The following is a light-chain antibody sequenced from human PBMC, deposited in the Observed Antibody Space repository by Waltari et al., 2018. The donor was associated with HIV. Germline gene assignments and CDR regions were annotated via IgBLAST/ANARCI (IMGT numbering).Light chain of an antibody. V-gene: IGLV2-14*01. CDR3: SSYTSSSTRV. CDR1: SSDVGGYNY. Sequence: QSALTQPASVSGSPGQSITISCTGTSSDVGGYNYVSWYQQHPGQAPKLMIYEVSNRPSVASNRFSGSKSGNTASLTISGLQAEDEADYYCSSYTSSSTRVFGGGTKLTVL. J-gene: IGLJ2*01. CDR2: EVS.